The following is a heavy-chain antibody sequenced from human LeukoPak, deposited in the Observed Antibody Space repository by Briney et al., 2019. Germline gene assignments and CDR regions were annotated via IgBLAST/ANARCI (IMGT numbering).Heavy chain of an antibody. D-gene: IGHD3-22*01. CDR1: GGTFSSYA. CDR3: ARGPYYYDSSGYYYGPFDY. J-gene: IGHJ4*02. CDR2: IIPILGIA. Sequence: SVKVSCKASGGTFSSYAISWVRQAPGQGLEWMGRIIPILGIANYAQKFQGRVTITADKSTSTAYMELSSLRSEDTAVYYCARGPYYYDSSGYYYGPFDYWGQGTLVTVSS. V-gene: IGHV1-69*04.